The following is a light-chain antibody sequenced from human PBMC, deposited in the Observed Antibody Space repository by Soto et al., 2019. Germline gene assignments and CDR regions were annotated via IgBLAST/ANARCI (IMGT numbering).Light chain of an antibody. CDR1: QDIKNF. V-gene: IGKV1-6*01. J-gene: IGKJ1*01. Sequence: AIQTTQSPSSLSASVGDRVTITCRASQDIKNFLGWYQVKPGAAPKLLIYAATTLQSGVPSTFSGTGSGTDFTLTISSLQPADFGVYYCLQDYIYPWTFGQGTKVDIK. CDR3: LQDYIYPWT. CDR2: AAT.